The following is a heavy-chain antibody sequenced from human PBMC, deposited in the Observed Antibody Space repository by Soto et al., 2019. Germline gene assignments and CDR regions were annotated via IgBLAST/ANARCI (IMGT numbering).Heavy chain of an antibody. V-gene: IGHV1-3*05. D-gene: IGHD6-19*01. CDR3: AVSPGIAVADY. CDR1: GYTFTSYA. J-gene: IGHJ4*02. CDR2: INAGNGNT. Sequence: QVQLVQSGAEEKQPGASVKVSCKASGYTFTSYAMHWVRQAPGQRLEWMGWINAGNGNTKYSQKFQGRVTITRDTSASTAYMVLSSLRSEDTAVYYCAVSPGIAVADYWGQGTLVTVSS.